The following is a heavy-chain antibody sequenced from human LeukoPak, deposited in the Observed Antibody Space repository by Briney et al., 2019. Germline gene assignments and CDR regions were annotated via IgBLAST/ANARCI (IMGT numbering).Heavy chain of an antibody. CDR3: ARLHGGTQPPDYFQN. CDR1: GCSMSSYS. D-gene: IGHD3-16*01. V-gene: IGHV4-59*08. CDR2: VDYRGST. J-gene: IGHJ1*01. Sequence: SETLSLTCTVSGCSMSSYSWSWIRQPPGKGLEYIGSVDYRGSTDYNPSVKSRVTVSVDTSKNQFSLNLSSVSAADTDVYFCARLHGGTQPPDYFQNWGQGTLVTVSS.